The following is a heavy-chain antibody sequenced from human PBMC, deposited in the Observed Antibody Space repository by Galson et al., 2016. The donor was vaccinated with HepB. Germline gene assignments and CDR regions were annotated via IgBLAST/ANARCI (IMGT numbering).Heavy chain of an antibody. J-gene: IGHJ4*02. D-gene: IGHD4-17*01. CDR1: GYTFIHYG. CDR2: ISTDNGDI. Sequence: SVKVSCKASGYTFIHYGISWVRQAPGQGLEWMGWISTDNGDINYAQKFQGRLSVTTDTSTSTAYMELRSLRSDDSAVYYCARTAVTGPSFFSFWGQGTLVSVSS. V-gene: IGHV1-18*01. CDR3: ARTAVTGPSFFSF.